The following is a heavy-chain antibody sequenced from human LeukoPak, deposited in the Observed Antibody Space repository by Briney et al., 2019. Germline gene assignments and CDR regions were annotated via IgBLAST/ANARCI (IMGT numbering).Heavy chain of an antibody. Sequence: QPGRSLRLSCAASGFTFSSYGMHWVRQAPGKGLEWVAVISYDGSNKYYADSVKGRFTISRDNSKNTLYLRMNSLRAEDTAVYYCAKDLRKITMVRGVIVYYYYGMDVWGQGTTVTVSS. CDR3: AKDLRKITMVRGVIVYYYYGMDV. J-gene: IGHJ6*02. D-gene: IGHD3-10*01. CDR2: ISYDGSNK. CDR1: GFTFSSYG. V-gene: IGHV3-30*18.